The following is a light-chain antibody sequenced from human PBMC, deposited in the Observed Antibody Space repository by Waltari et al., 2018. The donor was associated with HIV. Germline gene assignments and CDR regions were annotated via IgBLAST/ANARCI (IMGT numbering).Light chain of an antibody. CDR2: KNK. J-gene: IGLJ2*01. CDR3: QSYDTSLSAWV. Sequence: QSVLTQPPSLSGAPGQRITVSCSGTSSNIGAGYDVPWYQQLPGTAPKLLLYKNKKRPSGVPDRFSASKSDASASLAITGLQAADEGDYFCQSYDTSLSAWVFGGGTRLTVL. V-gene: IGLV1-40*03. CDR1: SSNIGAGYD.